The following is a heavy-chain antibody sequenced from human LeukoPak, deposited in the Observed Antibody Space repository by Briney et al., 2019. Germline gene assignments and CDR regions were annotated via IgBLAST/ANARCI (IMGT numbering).Heavy chain of an antibody. Sequence: GGSLRLSCAASGFTFSSYSMNWVRQAPGKGLEWVSYISSSSSTIYYADSVKGRFTISRDNAKNSLYLRMNSLRAEDTAVYYCARTRALDYWGQGTLVTVSS. CDR3: ARTRALDY. J-gene: IGHJ4*02. CDR2: ISSSSSTI. V-gene: IGHV3-48*01. CDR1: GFTFSSYS.